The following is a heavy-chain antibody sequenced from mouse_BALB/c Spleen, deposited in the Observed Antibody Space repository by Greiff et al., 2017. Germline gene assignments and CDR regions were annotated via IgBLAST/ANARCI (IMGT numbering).Heavy chain of an antibody. J-gene: IGHJ3*01. CDR2: ISYDGSN. Sequence: EVKLVESGPGLVKPSQSLSLTCSVTGYSITSGYYWNWLRQFPGNKLEWMGYISYDGSNNYNPSLKNRISITRDTSKNQFFLKLDSVTTEDTATHYCIYYDYDGFAYWGQGTLVTVSA. CDR3: IYYDYDGFAY. V-gene: IGHV3-6*02. D-gene: IGHD2-4*01. CDR1: GYSITSGYY.